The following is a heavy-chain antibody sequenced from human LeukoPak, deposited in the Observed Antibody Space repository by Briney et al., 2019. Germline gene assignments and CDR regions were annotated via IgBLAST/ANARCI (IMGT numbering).Heavy chain of an antibody. CDR2: ISAYKGNT. J-gene: IGHJ4*02. CDR3: ARDRDDYSNYVGRV. Sequence: ASVKVSCKASGYTFTSYGISWVRQAPGQGLEWMGWISAYKGNTNYAQKLQGRVTMTTDTSTSTAYMELSSLRSEDTAVYYCARDRDDYSNYVGRVWGQGTLVTVSS. V-gene: IGHV1-18*01. CDR1: GYTFTSYG. D-gene: IGHD4-11*01.